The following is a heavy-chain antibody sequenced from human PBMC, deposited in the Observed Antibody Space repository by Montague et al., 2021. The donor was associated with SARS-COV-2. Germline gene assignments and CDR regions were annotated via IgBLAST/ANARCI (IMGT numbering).Heavy chain of an antibody. J-gene: IGHJ6*02. CDR1: GISLSAYS. Sequence: SLRLSCAASGISLSAYSMNWVRQAPGKGLDWVSSISPSSTYKCYADSVKGRFTISRDNAKNSLYLQMNSLRDDDTAVYYCARASGSFYINYYYYGLDVWGQGTTVTVS. CDR3: ARASGSFYINYYYYGLDV. D-gene: IGHD1-26*01. CDR2: ISPSSTYK. V-gene: IGHV3-21*01.